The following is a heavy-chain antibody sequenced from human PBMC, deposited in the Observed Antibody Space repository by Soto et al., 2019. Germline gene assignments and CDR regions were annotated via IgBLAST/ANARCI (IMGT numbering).Heavy chain of an antibody. CDR2: VYYTGIT. Sequence: QMHLQQSGPGLVKPSETLSLTCTVAGSSMSSSAYYWGWIRQPPGKGLEWIGSVYYTGITDYKSSLESRVSISAETSKNQFSLILTSLSAADTAIYFCARQGRPGYCTGGNCYPTFDIGGQGTMVTVSS. CDR3: ARQGRPGYCTGGNCYPTFDI. V-gene: IGHV4-39*01. D-gene: IGHD2-15*01. J-gene: IGHJ3*02. CDR1: GSSMSSSAYY.